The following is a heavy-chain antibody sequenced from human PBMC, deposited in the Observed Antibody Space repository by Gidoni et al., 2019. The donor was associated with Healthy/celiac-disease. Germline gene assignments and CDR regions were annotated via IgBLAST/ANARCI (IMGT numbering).Heavy chain of an antibody. V-gene: IGHV4-30-2*01. CDR3: ARGPYGSGSYLFGWFDP. Sequence: QLQLQESGSGLVKPSQTLSLTCAVSGGSISSGGYSWSWIRQPPGKGLEWIGYSYHSGSTYYNPSLKSRVTISVDRSKNQFSLKLSSVTAADTAVYYCARGPYGSGSYLFGWFDPWGQGTLVTVSS. CDR2: SYHSGST. D-gene: IGHD3-10*01. CDR1: GGSISSGGYS. J-gene: IGHJ5*02.